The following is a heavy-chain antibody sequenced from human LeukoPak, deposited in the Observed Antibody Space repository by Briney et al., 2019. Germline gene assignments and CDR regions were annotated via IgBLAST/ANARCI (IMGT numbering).Heavy chain of an antibody. Sequence: GGSLRLSCAASRFTFSSYGMHWVRQAPGKGLEWVAFIRYDGSNKYYADSVKGRSTISRDNSKNTLYLQMNSLRAEDTAVYYCAKSSRLGLYYYYYYMDVWGKGTTVTVSS. V-gene: IGHV3-30*02. J-gene: IGHJ6*03. CDR1: RFTFSSYG. CDR2: IRYDGSNK. D-gene: IGHD2-2*01. CDR3: AKSSRLGLYYYYYYMDV.